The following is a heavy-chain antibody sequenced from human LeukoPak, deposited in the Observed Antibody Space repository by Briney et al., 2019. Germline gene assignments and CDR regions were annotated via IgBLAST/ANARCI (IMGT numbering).Heavy chain of an antibody. CDR2: TYHSGST. D-gene: IGHD3-16*01. CDR1: GYSISSGYY. V-gene: IGHV4-38-2*01. J-gene: IGHJ5*02. CDR3: ARHYGSYNWFDP. Sequence: PSETLSLTCAVSGYSISSGYYWGWIRQPPGKGLEWIGSTYHSGSTYYNPSLKSRVTISVDTSKNQFSLKLSSVTAADTAVYYCARHYGSYNWFDPWGQGTLVTVSS.